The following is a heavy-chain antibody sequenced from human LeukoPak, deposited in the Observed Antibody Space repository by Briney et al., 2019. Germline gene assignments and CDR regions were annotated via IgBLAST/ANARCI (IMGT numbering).Heavy chain of an antibody. J-gene: IGHJ4*02. CDR3: ARDPSSWGPNIVVLPTTTPDSYFDY. CDR1: GYTFTNYG. D-gene: IGHD2-2*02. CDR2: IITYNGNT. V-gene: IGHV1-18*01. Sequence: GASVKVSCKASGYTFTNYGISWVRQAPGQGLEWMGYIITYNGNTNYAQKLQGRVTMTTDTSTSTAYMELSSLRSDDTSVYYCARDPSSWGPNIVVLPTTTPDSYFDYWGQGTLVTVSS.